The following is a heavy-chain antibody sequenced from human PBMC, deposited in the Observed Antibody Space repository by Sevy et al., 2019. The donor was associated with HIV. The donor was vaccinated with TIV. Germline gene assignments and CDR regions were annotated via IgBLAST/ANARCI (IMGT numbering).Heavy chain of an antibody. J-gene: IGHJ6*02. D-gene: IGHD2-21*01. CDR1: GGTFNSFT. V-gene: IGHV1-69*13. CDR2: IIPLFGTT. Sequence: ASVKVSCKASGGTFNSFTINWVRQAPGQGLEWMGGIIPLFGTTNDAQTLQGRVTITADESTSTAYMELSSLRSDDTAVYYCARGGGAVDYGMDVWGQGTTVTVSS. CDR3: ARGGGAVDYGMDV.